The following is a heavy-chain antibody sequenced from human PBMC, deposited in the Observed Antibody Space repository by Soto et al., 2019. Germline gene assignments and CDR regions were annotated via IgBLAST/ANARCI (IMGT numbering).Heavy chain of an antibody. CDR3: ARHAFYCTGGYCYSGFDY. CDR1: GDSISSSGYY. Sequence: SETLSLTCTVSGDSISSSGYYWGWIRQPPGKVLEWIGSIYHSGSTYYNPSLKSRVTISVDTSKNQFSLKLSSVTAADTAVFYCARHAFYCTGGYCYSGFDYWGQGTLVTVSS. CDR2: IYHSGST. V-gene: IGHV4-39*01. J-gene: IGHJ4*02. D-gene: IGHD2-15*01.